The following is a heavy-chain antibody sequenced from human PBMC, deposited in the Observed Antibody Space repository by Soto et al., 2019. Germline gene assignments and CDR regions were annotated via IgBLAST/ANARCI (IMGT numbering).Heavy chain of an antibody. D-gene: IGHD6-13*01. Sequence: EVQLVESGGGLVQPGGSLRLSCAASGFTVSSYYMSWVRQAPGKGLEWVSVIYNGGATYYADSVKGRFTISRHNSKNTLYLQIDSLRPEDTAVYYCARGGSSSGALYYYGMDVWGQGTTVIVSS. CDR3: ARGGSSSGALYYYGMDV. CDR1: GFTVSSYY. V-gene: IGHV3-53*04. J-gene: IGHJ6*02. CDR2: IYNGGAT.